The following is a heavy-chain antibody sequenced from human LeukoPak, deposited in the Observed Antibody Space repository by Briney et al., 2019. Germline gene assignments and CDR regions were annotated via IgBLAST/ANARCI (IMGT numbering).Heavy chain of an antibody. CDR3: AKDPAYYYGSGSNP. V-gene: IGHV3-23*01. Sequence: GGSLRLSCAASGFTFSSYAMSWVRQAPGKGLEWVSAISGSGGSTYYADSVKGRFTISRDNSKNTLYLQMNSLRAEDTAVYYCAKDPAYYYGSGSNPWGQGTLVTVSS. J-gene: IGHJ5*02. CDR1: GFTFSSYA. D-gene: IGHD3-10*01. CDR2: ISGSGGST.